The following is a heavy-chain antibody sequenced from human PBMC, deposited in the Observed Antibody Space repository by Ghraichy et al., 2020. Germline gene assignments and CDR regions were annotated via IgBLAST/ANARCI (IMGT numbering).Heavy chain of an antibody. CDR3: ARATWIQLWLLDY. D-gene: IGHD5-18*01. CDR2: ISSSSSTI. V-gene: IGHV3-48*02. CDR1: GFTFSSYS. Sequence: GESLNISCAASGFTFSSYSMNWVRQAPGKGLEWVSYISSSSSTIYYADSVKGRFTISRDNAKNSLYLQMNSLRDEDTAVYYCARATWIQLWLLDYWGQGTLVTVSS. J-gene: IGHJ4*02.